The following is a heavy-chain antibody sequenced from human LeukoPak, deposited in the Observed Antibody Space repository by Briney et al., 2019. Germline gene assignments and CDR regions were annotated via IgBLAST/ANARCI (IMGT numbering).Heavy chain of an antibody. CDR3: ARGYSGSHYSFDY. D-gene: IGHD1-26*01. CDR2: INTYTGNS. V-gene: IGHV7-4-1*02. J-gene: IGHJ4*02. Sequence: ASVKVSCKTSGYTFTTYTVNWVRQAPGQGLEWMGWINTYTGNSTYAQGLTGRFVFSLDTSVSTAYLQLSSLKADDTAVYYCARGYSGSHYSFDYWGQGTLVTVSS. CDR1: GYTFTTYT.